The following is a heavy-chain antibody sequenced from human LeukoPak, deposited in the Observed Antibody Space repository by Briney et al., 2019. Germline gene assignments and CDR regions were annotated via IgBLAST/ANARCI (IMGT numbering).Heavy chain of an antibody. D-gene: IGHD6-19*01. CDR2: MNPNSGNT. J-gene: IGHJ6*02. V-gene: IGHV1-8*01. CDR3: ARALVAGTRYYYYGMDV. Sequence: ASVKVSCKASGYTFTSYDINWVRQATGQGLEWMGWMNPNSGNTGYAQKFQGRVTMTRNTSISTAYMELSSLRSEDTAVYYCARALVAGTRYYYYGMDVWGQGTTVTVSS. CDR1: GYTFTSYD.